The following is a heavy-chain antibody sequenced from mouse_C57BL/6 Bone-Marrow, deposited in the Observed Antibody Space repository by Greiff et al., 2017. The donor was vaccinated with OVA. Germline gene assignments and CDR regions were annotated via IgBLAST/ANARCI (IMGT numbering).Heavy chain of an antibody. CDR3: ARRKYDYDPWYFDV. V-gene: IGHV1-63*01. D-gene: IGHD2-4*01. J-gene: IGHJ1*03. CDR2: IYPGGGYT. CDR1: GYTFTNYW. Sequence: QVHVKQSGAELVRPGTSVKMSCKASGYTFTNYWIGWAKQRPGHGLEWIGDIYPGGGYTNYNEKFKGKATLTADKSSSTAYMQFSSLTSEDSAIYYCARRKYDYDPWYFDVWGTGTTVTVSS.